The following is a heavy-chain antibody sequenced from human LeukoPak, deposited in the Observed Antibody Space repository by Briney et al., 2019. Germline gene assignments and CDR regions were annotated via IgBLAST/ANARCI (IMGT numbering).Heavy chain of an antibody. D-gene: IGHD4-17*01. CDR1: GGSISSYY. V-gene: IGHV4-39*01. Sequence: SETLSLTCTVSGGSISSYYWSWIRQPPGKGLEWIGSIYYSGNTYYNPSLKSRVTISVDTSRNQFSLKLSSVTAADTAVYYCARHSDYGSQIDYWGQGTLVTVSS. J-gene: IGHJ4*02. CDR2: IYYSGNT. CDR3: ARHSDYGSQIDY.